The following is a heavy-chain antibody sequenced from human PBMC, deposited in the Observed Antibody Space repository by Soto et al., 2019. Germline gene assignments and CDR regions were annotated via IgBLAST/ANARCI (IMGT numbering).Heavy chain of an antibody. CDR3: AKELWTQYNWNFVGMDV. J-gene: IGHJ6*02. CDR1: GFTFSSYG. CDR2: ISYDGSNK. Sequence: GGSLRLSCAASGFTFSSYGMHWVRQAPGKGLEWVAVISYDGSNKYYADSVKGRFTISRDNSKNTLYLQMNSLRAEDTAVYYCAKELWTQYNWNFVGMDVWGQGTTVTVSS. V-gene: IGHV3-30*18. D-gene: IGHD1-7*01.